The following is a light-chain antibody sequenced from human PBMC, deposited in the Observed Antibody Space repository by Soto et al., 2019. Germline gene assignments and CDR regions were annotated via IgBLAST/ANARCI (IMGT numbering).Light chain of an antibody. CDR3: QQYGSSPPIT. J-gene: IGKJ5*01. V-gene: IGKV3-20*01. CDR2: GAS. Sequence: EIVLTQSPGTLSLXQGERATLSCRASQSVSSSYLAWYQQKPGQAPRLLIYGASSRATGIPDRFSGSGSGTDFTLTISRLEPEDFAVYYCQQYGSSPPITFGQGTRLEIK. CDR1: QSVSSSY.